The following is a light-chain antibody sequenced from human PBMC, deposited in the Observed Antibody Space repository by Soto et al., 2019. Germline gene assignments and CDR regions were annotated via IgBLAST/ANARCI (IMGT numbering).Light chain of an antibody. V-gene: IGKV3-15*01. CDR1: QSVSSD. J-gene: IGKJ1*01. Sequence: EILMTQSPATLSVSPGERATLSCRAGQSVSSDLAWYQQRPGQAPRLLIYGASTRATGIPARFSGSGSGTEFTLTISSLQSEDFAVYYCQQYNNWPPGTFGQGTKVEIK. CDR2: GAS. CDR3: QQYNNWPPGT.